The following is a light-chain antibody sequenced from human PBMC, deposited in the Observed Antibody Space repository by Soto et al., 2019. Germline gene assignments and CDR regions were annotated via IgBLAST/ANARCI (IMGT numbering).Light chain of an antibody. Sequence: DIQMTQSPSSLSASVGDRVTITCRASQSISNYLSWYQVKPGKAPKRLIYGASSLQSGVPSRFSGSGSGTDFTFTISSLQPEDIATYYCQQYDNLYTFGQGTKVDIK. CDR1: QSISNY. CDR2: GAS. V-gene: IGKV1-33*01. J-gene: IGKJ2*01. CDR3: QQYDNLYT.